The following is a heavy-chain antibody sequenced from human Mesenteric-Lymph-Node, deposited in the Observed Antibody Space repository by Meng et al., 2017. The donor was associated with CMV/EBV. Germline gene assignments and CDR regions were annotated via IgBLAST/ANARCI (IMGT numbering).Heavy chain of an antibody. J-gene: IGHJ4*02. CDR2: ISAYNGNT. CDR3: AREEGQYYYGSGSYPLDY. Sequence: YTVTSYGITGVRQAPGQGLEWMGWISAYNGNTNYAQKFQGRVTMTTDTSTSTAYMELRSLRSDDTAVYYCAREEGQYYYGSGSYPLDYWGQGTLVTVSS. CDR1: YTVTSYG. V-gene: IGHV1-18*01. D-gene: IGHD3-10*01.